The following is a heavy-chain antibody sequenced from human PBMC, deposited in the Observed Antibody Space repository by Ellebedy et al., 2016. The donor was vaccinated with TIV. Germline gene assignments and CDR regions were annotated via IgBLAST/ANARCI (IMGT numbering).Heavy chain of an antibody. CDR2: IYDSWST. V-gene: IGHV4-30-4*01. J-gene: IGHJ5*02. Sequence: MPSETLSLTCSVSGGSISSGDYALTRIRQPPGKGLEWIGFIYDSWSTDYNPSLKSRVAMSVDTSKNQFSLKLTSVTAADTAVYYCARAAPVGFGPWGQGTLVTVSS. CDR3: ARAAPVGFGP. CDR1: GGSISSGDYA.